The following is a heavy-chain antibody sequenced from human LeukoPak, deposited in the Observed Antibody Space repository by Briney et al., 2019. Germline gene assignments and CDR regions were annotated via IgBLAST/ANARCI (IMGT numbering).Heavy chain of an antibody. CDR3: ARGDSSGYQRNTKLDY. J-gene: IGHJ4*02. CDR1: GFTFSSYD. D-gene: IGHD3-22*01. CDR2: IGTAGDT. V-gene: IGHV3-13*01. Sequence: PGGSLRLSCAASGFTFSSYDMHWVRQTTGKVLEWVSAIGTAGDTYYPGSVKGRFTISRENAKNSLYLQMNSLRAGDTAVYYCARGDSSGYQRNTKLDYWGQGTLVTVSS.